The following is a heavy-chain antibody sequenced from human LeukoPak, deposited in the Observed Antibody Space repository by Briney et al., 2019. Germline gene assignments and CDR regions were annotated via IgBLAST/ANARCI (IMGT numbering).Heavy chain of an antibody. CDR1: GFSFSNYN. D-gene: IGHD1-26*01. CDR2: ITSSGSHI. J-gene: IGHJ6*03. CDR3: ARDPYSGAYGSDYYYYMDV. Sequence: GGSLRLSCAASGFSFSNYNMNWARLAPGKGLEWVSSITSSGSHIFYADSVKGRFTISRDNADNSLYLQMNSLRAEDTAVYFCARDPYSGAYGSDYYYYMDVWGKGTTVTVSS. V-gene: IGHV3-21*01.